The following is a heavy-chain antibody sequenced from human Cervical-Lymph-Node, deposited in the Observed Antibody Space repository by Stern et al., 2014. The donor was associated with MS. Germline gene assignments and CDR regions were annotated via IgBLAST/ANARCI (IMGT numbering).Heavy chain of an antibody. CDR2: IIPLFGTT. J-gene: IGHJ4*02. CDR1: GGTFTNHG. V-gene: IGHV1-69*01. CDR3: ASHFPNWNPFFDY. D-gene: IGHD1-1*01. Sequence: QVQLGQSGAEVKKPGSSVKVSCEASGGTFTNHGISWVRQAPGQGLEWMGGIIPLFGTTKYAQKFQGRVTITADESTTTAYMELSSLRSEDTAVFYCASHFPNWNPFFDYWGQGTLVTVSS.